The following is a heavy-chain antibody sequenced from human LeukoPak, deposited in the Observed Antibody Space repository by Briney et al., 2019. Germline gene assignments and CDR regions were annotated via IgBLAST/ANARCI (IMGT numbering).Heavy chain of an antibody. CDR1: GGSISSYY. D-gene: IGHD5-24*01. Sequence: SETLSLTCTVSGGSISSYYWSWIRQPPGKGLEWIGYIHYSGRTKYDPSLESRVTISVDTPTNQFSLKVSSVTAPDTAIYYCARHQDGYGDYFDFWGQGILVTVSS. J-gene: IGHJ4*02. V-gene: IGHV4-59*08. CDR2: IHYSGRT. CDR3: ARHQDGYGDYFDF.